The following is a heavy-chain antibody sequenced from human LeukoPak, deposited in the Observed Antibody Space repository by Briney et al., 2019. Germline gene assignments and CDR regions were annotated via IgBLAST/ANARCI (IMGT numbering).Heavy chain of an antibody. CDR2: IKNRANSYAT. J-gene: IGHJ5*02. CDR1: GFSFSGSA. CDR3: TSLRGGSFSFDP. Sequence: GGSLKLSCAASGFSFSGSAMHWVRQASGKGLEWVGRIKNRANSYATAYAASVKGRFAIFRDDSKNTAYLQMSSLKTEDTAVYYCTSLRGGSFSFDPWGQGTLVTVSS. D-gene: IGHD2-15*01. V-gene: IGHV3-73*01.